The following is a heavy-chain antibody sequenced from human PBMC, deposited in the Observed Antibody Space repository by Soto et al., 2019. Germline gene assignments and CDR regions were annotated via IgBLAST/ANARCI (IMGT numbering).Heavy chain of an antibody. CDR3: ARRGYCSGGSCYLLDYYYYMDV. J-gene: IGHJ6*03. CDR1: GGSISSYY. V-gene: IGHV4-59*08. CDR2: IYYSGST. D-gene: IGHD2-15*01. Sequence: SETLSLTCTVSGGSISSYYLSWIRQPPGKGLEWIGYIYYSGSTNYNPSLKSRVTISVDTSKNQFSLKLSSVTAADTAVYYCARRGYCSGGSCYLLDYYYYMDVWGKGTTVTVSS.